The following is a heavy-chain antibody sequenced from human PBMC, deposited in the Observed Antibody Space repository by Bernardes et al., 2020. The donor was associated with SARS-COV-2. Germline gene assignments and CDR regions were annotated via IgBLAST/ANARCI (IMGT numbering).Heavy chain of an antibody. CDR3: ARQGSSWEYNWFDP. J-gene: IGHJ5*02. CDR1: GVSFSVYY. CDR2: INHSGST. V-gene: IGHV4-34*01. D-gene: IGHD6-13*01. Sequence: SETLSLTCSVYGVSFSVYYWTWIRQPPGKGLEWIGKINHSGSTNYNPSLKSRVTISVDTSKNQFSLKLSSVTAADTAVYYCARQGSSWEYNWFDPWGQGTLVTVSS.